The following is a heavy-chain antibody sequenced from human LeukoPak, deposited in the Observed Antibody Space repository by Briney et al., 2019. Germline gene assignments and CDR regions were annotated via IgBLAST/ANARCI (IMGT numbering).Heavy chain of an antibody. D-gene: IGHD2-2*01. Sequence: SETLSLTCTVSGGSISSYYWSWIRQPPGKGLEWIGYIYYSGSTNYNPSLKSRVTISVDTSKNQFSLTLSSVTAADTAVYYCARLRIPARYCSSTSCYELDYWGQGTLVTVSS. CDR3: ARLRIPARYCSSTSCYELDY. V-gene: IGHV4-59*08. CDR1: GGSISSYY. J-gene: IGHJ4*02. CDR2: IYYSGST.